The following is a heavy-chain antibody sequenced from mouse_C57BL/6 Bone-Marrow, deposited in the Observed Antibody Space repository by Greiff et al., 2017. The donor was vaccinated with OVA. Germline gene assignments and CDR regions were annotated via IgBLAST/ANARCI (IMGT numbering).Heavy chain of an antibody. CDR1: GYSITSGYY. CDR3: ARGETFYSNYGFAY. V-gene: IGHV3-6*01. CDR2: ISYDGSN. Sequence: EVQLQESGPGLVKPSQSLSLTCSVTGYSITSGYYWNWIRQFPGNKLEWMGYISYDGSNNYNPSLKNRISITRDTSKNQFFLKLNSVTTEDTATYYCARGETFYSNYGFAYWGQGTLVTVSA. D-gene: IGHD2-5*01. J-gene: IGHJ3*01.